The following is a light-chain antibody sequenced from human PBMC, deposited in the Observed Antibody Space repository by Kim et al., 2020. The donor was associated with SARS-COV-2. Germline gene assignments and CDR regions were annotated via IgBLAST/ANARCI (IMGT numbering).Light chain of an antibody. CDR2: GKN. Sequence: ALGQKMKITCKGDSPRTYFAASYKPKPQQAHVLVLYGKNNRPSGIPDRLSASNSGNTASLTITGAQAEDEADYHRNSRDSSAKRYVLGSGTKVTVL. CDR1: SPRTYF. CDR3: NSRDSSAKRYV. V-gene: IGLV3-19*01. J-gene: IGLJ1*01.